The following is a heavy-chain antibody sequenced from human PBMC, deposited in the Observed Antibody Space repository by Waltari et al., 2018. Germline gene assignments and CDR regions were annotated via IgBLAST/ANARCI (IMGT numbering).Heavy chain of an antibody. Sequence: QVQLVESGGGVVQPGRSLRLSCAASGFTFSSYAMHWVRQAPGKGLEGVAVISYDGSNKYYADSVKGRFTISRDNSKNTLYLQMNSLRAEDTAVYYCARDPSSSDYYYYMDVWGKGTTVTISS. CDR3: ARDPSSSDYYYYMDV. CDR1: GFTFSSYA. D-gene: IGHD6-6*01. J-gene: IGHJ6*03. V-gene: IGHV3-30-3*01. CDR2: ISYDGSNK.